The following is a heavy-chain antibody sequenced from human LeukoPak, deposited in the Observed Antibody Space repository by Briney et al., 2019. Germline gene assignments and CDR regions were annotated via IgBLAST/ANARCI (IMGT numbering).Heavy chain of an antibody. CDR2: INTNTGNP. J-gene: IGHJ4*02. CDR1: GYTFTSYG. CDR3: ARVAGGIDY. V-gene: IGHV7-4-1*02. D-gene: IGHD1-14*01. Sequence: VASVKVSCKASGYTFTSYGISRVRQAPGQGLEWMGWINTNTGNPTYAQGFTGRFVFSLGTSVSTAYLQISSLKAEDTAVYYCARVAGGIDYWGQGTLVTVSS.